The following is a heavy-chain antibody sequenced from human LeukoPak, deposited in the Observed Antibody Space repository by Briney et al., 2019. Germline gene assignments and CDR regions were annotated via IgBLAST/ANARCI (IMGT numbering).Heavy chain of an antibody. V-gene: IGHV3-30-3*01. Sequence: GGSLRLSCAASVLSFSSYAMHWVRQAPGKGLEWVAVISYDGSNKYYADSVKGRFTISRDNSKNTLYLQMNSLRAEDTAVYYCARDPLLAGPFDSWGQGTLVTVSS. CDR1: VLSFSSYA. CDR2: ISYDGSNK. CDR3: ARDPLLAGPFDS. J-gene: IGHJ4*02. D-gene: IGHD6-13*01.